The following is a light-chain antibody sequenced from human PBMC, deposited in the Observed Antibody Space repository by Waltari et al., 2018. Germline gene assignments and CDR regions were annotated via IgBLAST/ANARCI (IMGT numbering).Light chain of an antibody. CDR3: AAWDDSLNGPV. Sequence: QSVLTHPPSASGTPRQRVTISCSATGSHLGTNTTIWYQPLPGTAPTLLILSISQRPSGVLDRFSGSKSGTSASLAISGLQSEDEADYYCAAWDDSLNGPVFGGGTKLTVL. CDR1: GSHLGTNT. J-gene: IGLJ3*02. V-gene: IGLV1-44*01. CDR2: SIS.